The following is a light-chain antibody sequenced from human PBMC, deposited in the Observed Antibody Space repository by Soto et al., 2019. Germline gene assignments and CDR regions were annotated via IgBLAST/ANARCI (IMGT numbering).Light chain of an antibody. J-gene: IGKJ1*01. V-gene: IGKV1-39*01. CDR3: QQSYNAPRT. CDR2: AAS. Sequence: DIQMNQSPYSLSASVGDRVTITCRASQSISNYLNWYQQKPGKAPRLLIHAASSLQSGVTSRFSRSGSGTDVTLTISSLQPEDFAIYYCQQSYNAPRTVGPGTKGEIK. CDR1: QSISNY.